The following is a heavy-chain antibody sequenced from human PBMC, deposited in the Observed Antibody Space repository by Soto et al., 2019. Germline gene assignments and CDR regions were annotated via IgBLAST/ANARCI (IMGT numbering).Heavy chain of an antibody. CDR3: AREYLPERWCTNGVCHHDY. Sequence: VGSLRLSCAASGFTFSSYAMHWVRQAPGKGLEWVAVISYDGSNKYYADSVKGRFTISRDNSKNTLYLQMNSLRAEDTAVYYCAREYLPERWCTNGVCHHDYWGQGTLVTVSS. CDR2: ISYDGSNK. V-gene: IGHV3-30-3*01. D-gene: IGHD2-8*01. CDR1: GFTFSSYA. J-gene: IGHJ4*02.